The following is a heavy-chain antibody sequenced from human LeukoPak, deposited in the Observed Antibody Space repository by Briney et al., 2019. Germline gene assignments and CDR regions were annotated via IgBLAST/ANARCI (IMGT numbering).Heavy chain of an antibody. D-gene: IGHD6-13*01. Sequence: ASVKVSCKASGYTFTSYDINWVRQAPGQGLEWMGWITAYNGNTKYAQKFQDRVTMTTDTSTSTAYMELRTLRSDDTAVYYCAREAAAAVYFDHWGQGTLVTVSS. CDR2: ITAYNGNT. V-gene: IGHV1-18*01. CDR3: AREAAAAVYFDH. J-gene: IGHJ4*02. CDR1: GYTFTSYD.